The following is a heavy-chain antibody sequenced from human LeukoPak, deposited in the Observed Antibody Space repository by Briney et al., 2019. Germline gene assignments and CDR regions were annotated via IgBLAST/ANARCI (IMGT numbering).Heavy chain of an antibody. CDR1: GGSISSSSYS. CDR2: IYYSGST. Sequence: SETLSLTCTVSGGSISSSSYSWGWIRQPPGKGLEWIGSIYYSGSTYYSPSLKSRVTISVDTSKNQFSLKLSSVTAADTAVYYCARRKRGGLLLIRVFDYWGQGTLVTVSS. D-gene: IGHD3-22*01. CDR3: ARRKRGGLLLIRVFDY. J-gene: IGHJ4*02. V-gene: IGHV4-39*01.